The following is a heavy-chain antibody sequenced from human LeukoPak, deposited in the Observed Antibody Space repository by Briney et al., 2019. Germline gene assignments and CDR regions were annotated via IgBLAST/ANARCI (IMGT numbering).Heavy chain of an antibody. Sequence: GGSLRLSCAASGLTFSSHWMHWVRQAPGKGLVWVSRITNDGSSTTYADSVKGRFTISRDNAKNMLYLQVNSLRAEDTAVYYCARVDTAMVSYYYYYGMDVWGQGTTVTVSS. CDR3: ARVDTAMVSYYYYYGMDV. CDR1: GLTFSSHW. D-gene: IGHD5-18*01. CDR2: ITNDGSST. V-gene: IGHV3-74*01. J-gene: IGHJ6*02.